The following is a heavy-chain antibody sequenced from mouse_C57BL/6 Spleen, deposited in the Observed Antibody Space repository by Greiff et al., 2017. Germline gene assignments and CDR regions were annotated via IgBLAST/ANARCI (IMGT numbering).Heavy chain of an antibody. J-gene: IGHJ1*03. Sequence: VQLQQPGAELVKPGASVKLSCKASGYTFTSYWMHWVKQRPGQGLEWIGMIHPNSGSTNYNEKFKSKATLTVDTSSSTAYMQLSSLTSEDSAVYYCAREKVTTAWYFEVWGTGTTVTVAS. V-gene: IGHV1-64*01. CDR1: GYTFTSYW. CDR2: IHPNSGST. CDR3: AREKVTTAWYFEV. D-gene: IGHD2-2*01.